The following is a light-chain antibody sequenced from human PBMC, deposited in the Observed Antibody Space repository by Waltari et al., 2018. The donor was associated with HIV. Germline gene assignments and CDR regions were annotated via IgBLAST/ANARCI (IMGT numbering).Light chain of an antibody. J-gene: IGLJ2*01. CDR3: QAWGSTTAGG. V-gene: IGLV3-1*01. Sequence: SYEVTQPPSVAVSPGQTASITCSGYELGDKYTCWYQQKPGQSPLLVIYQDDKRPSGIPARCSASSSGHTATLTISGTLPMDEADYYCQAWGSTTAGGFGRGTKLTVL. CDR2: QDD. CDR1: ELGDKY.